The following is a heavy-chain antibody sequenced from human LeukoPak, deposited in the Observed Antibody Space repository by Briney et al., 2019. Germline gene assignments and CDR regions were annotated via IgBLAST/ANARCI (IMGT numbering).Heavy chain of an antibody. CDR1: VLSFSRSG. J-gene: IGHJ3*02. V-gene: IGHV3-48*03. CDR2: ISSTYSSI. CDR3: KRSSGSEDAFDI. Sequence: GGALRLSCAASVLSFSRSGTNWVRQAPGKGLEGVACISSTYSSIYYASSVKVRFTISRDNAESSLYLRVYTLRHDDTPGYYFKRSSGSEDAFDIWGQGTLVTVSS. D-gene: IGHD1-26*01.